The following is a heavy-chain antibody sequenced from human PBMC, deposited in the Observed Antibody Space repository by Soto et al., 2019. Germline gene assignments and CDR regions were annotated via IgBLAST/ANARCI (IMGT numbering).Heavy chain of an antibody. CDR1: GFTFSVYN. D-gene: IGHD3-22*01. J-gene: IGHJ4*02. V-gene: IGHV3-48*01. CDR2: ISSSSSTK. Sequence: HPGGSLRLSCAASGFTFSVYNMNWVRQAPGKGLEWVSYISSSSSTKYYADSVKGRFTISRDNPKNSLYLQMNSLRAEDTALYYSVKDIRYYDSSGQLFNWGQGTLVTVSS. CDR3: VKDIRYYDSSGQLFN.